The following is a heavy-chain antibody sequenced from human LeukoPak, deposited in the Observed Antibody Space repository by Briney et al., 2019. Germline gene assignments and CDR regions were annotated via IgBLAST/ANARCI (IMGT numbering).Heavy chain of an antibody. CDR3: ARTVYGSGSYFDY. V-gene: IGHV3-11*03. CDR2: ISSISSYT. Sequence: PGGSLRLSCAASGFTFSDYYMSWIRQAPGKGLEWVSYISSISSYTNYADPVKGRFTISRDNAKNSLSLQMNSLRAEDTAVYYCARTVYGSGSYFDYWGQGTLVTVSS. D-gene: IGHD3-10*01. CDR1: GFTFSDYY. J-gene: IGHJ4*02.